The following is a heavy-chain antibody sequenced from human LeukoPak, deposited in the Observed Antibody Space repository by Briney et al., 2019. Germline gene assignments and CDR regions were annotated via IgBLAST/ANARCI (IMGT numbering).Heavy chain of an antibody. CDR2: IYYTGNT. J-gene: IGHJ3*02. D-gene: IGHD4-17*01. CDR1: GVSISSSNSY. Sequence: PSETLSLTCTVSGVSISSSNSYWGWIRQPPGKGLEWIGSIYYTGNTYYNPSLKSRVTISLDTSKNQFSLNVSSVTAADTSVYYCARRRRIYGDYFVRAFDIWGQGTMVTASS. V-gene: IGHV4-39*07. CDR3: ARRRRIYGDYFVRAFDI.